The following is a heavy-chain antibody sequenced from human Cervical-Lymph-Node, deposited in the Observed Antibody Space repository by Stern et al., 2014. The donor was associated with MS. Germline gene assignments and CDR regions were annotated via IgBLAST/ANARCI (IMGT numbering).Heavy chain of an antibody. CDR2: ISGSGGST. J-gene: IGHJ4*02. Sequence: EVQLVESGGGLVQPGGSLRLSCAASAFTFNNYAMNWVRQAPGKGLEWVSTISGSGGSTFYADSVKGRFTISRDNSKNTLYLQMNSLRAEDTAVYYCAKGSCTNGVCYFDYWGQGTLVTVSS. V-gene: IGHV3-23*04. CDR3: AKGSCTNGVCYFDY. D-gene: IGHD2-8*01. CDR1: AFTFNNYA.